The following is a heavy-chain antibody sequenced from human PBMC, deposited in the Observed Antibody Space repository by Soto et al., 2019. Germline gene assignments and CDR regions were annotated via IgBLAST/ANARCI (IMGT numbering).Heavy chain of an antibody. J-gene: IGHJ4*02. D-gene: IGHD6-19*01. V-gene: IGHV3-21*01. CDR3: AREYSSGWYQRPYYFDY. CDR2: ISSSSSYI. Sequence: GGSLRLSCAASGFTFSSYSMNWVRQAPGKGLEWVSSISSSSSYIYYADSVKGRFTISRDNAKNSLYLQMNSLRAEDTAVYYCAREYSSGWYQRPYYFDYWGQGTLVTVSS. CDR1: GFTFSSYS.